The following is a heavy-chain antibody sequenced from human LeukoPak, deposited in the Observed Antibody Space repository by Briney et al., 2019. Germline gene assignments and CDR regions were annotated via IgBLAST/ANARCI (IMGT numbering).Heavy chain of an antibody. CDR1: GFTFDDYA. V-gene: IGHV3-9*01. D-gene: IGHD3-3*01. CDR3: AKNADSRGRFLEWLKVDYYYYYMDV. J-gene: IGHJ6*03. CDR2: FSWNSSSI. Sequence: PGRSLRLSCAASGFTFDDYAMHWVRQAPGQGLGWVSGFSWNSSSIDYSDSVKGRFTISRNNAKNSLYLQMNSLRAGDTALYYCAKNADSRGRFLEWLKVDYYYYYMDVWGKGTTVTVSS.